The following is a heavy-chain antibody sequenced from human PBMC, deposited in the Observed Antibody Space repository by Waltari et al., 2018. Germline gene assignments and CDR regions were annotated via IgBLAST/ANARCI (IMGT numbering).Heavy chain of an antibody. J-gene: IGHJ1*01. CDR1: GGSISSYY. V-gene: IGHV4-59*01. D-gene: IGHD1-26*01. Sequence: QVQLQESGSGLVKPSETLSLTCTVSGGSISSYYWSWIRQPPGKGLEWIWYIYYSGSTNYNPALKSRVTISVDTSKNQFSLKLSSVTAADTAVYYCARGGGSYYDYFQHWGQGTLVTVSS. CDR2: IYYSGST. CDR3: ARGGGSYYDYFQH.